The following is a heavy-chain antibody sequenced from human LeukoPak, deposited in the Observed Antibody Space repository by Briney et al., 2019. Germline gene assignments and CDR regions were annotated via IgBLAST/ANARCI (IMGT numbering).Heavy chain of an antibody. D-gene: IGHD1-26*01. CDR1: GFSFSSYS. CDR2: ISRSGSTI. V-gene: IGHV3-48*01. CDR3: ARDPSGSYYGSYCDY. J-gene: IGHJ4*02. Sequence: GGSLRLSCAASGFSFSSYSMNWVRQAPGKGLEWVSYISRSGSTIYYADSVKGRFTISRDNAKNSLYLQMNSLRAEDTAVYYCARDPSGSYYGSYCDYWGQGTLVTVSS.